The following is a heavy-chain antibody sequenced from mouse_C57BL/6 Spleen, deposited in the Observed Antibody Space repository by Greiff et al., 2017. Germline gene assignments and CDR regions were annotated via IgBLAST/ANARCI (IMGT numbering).Heavy chain of an antibody. V-gene: IGHV1-80*01. CDR2: IYPGDGVT. CDR1: GYAFSSYW. D-gene: IGHD2-13*01. CDR3: ASAYSDYVYAMDY. J-gene: IGHJ4*01. Sequence: QVQLQQSGAELVKPGASVKISCKASGYAFSSYWMNWVKQRPGKGLEWIGQIYPGDGVTHYNGKFKGKATLTADKSSSTAYMQLSSLTSEASAVYFCASAYSDYVYAMDYWGQGTSVTVSS.